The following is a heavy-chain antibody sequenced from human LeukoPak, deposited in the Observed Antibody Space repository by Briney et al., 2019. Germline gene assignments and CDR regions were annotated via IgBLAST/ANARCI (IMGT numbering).Heavy chain of an antibody. J-gene: IGHJ4*02. V-gene: IGHV4-39*01. D-gene: IGHD6-13*01. Sequence: SETLSLTCTVSGGSISSSSYYWDWIRQPPGKGLGGIGTIFYSGTTSDSPSLKSQVTICVDTSRKQFSLKLNSVTAADTAIYYCARRRIAAIDYWGQGTLVTVSS. CDR2: IFYSGTT. CDR1: GGSISSSSYY. CDR3: ARRRIAAIDY.